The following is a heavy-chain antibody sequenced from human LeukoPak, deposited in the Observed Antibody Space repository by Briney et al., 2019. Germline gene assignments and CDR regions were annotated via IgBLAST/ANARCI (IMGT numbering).Heavy chain of an antibody. V-gene: IGHV3-23*01. CDR2: ISGSGGST. J-gene: IGHJ6*03. CDR3: AKLRGDFWSGYQKYYYYMDV. CDR1: GFTFSSYA. Sequence: GGSLRLSCAASGFTFSSYAMSWVRQAPGKGLEWVSAISGSGGSTYYADSVKGRFTISRDNSKNTLYLQMNSLRAEDTAVYYCAKLRGDFWSGYQKYYYYMDVWGKGTTVTVSS. D-gene: IGHD3-3*01.